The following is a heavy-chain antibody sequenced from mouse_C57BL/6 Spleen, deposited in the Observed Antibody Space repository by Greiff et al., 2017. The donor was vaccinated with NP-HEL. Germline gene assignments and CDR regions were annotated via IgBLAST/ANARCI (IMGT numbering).Heavy chain of an antibody. J-gene: IGHJ1*03. CDR3: AVGTCDCNSDWYFEV. V-gene: IGHV1-74*01. CDR1: GYTFTSYW. CDR2: IHPSDSDT. D-gene: IGHD2-1*01. Sequence: VQLQQPGAELVKPGASVKVSCKASGYTFTSYWMHWVQQRPGQGLEWIGRIHPSDSDTNYNQKFKGKATLTVDKSSSTAYMQLSSLTSEDSAFDDCAVGTCDCNSDWYFEVWGTGTTVTVAS.